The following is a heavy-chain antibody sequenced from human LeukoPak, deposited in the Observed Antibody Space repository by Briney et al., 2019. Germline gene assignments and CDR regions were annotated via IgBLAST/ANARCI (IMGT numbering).Heavy chain of an antibody. V-gene: IGHV3-53*01. CDR2: IYSGGST. D-gene: IGHD6-19*01. J-gene: IGHJ4*02. CDR1: GFTVSSNY. CDR3: ASTGYSSGWYEGPDY. Sequence: GVSLRLSCAASGFTVSSNYMSWVRQAPGKGLEWVSVIYSGGSTYYADSVKGRFTISRDNSKNTLYLQMNSLRAEDTAVYYCASTGYSSGWYEGPDYWGQGTLVTVSS.